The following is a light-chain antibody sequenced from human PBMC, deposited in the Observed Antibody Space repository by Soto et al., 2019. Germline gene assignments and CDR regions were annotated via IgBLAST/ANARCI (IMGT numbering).Light chain of an antibody. CDR1: SSDVGGYNY. J-gene: IGLJ1*01. CDR2: EVS. V-gene: IGLV2-14*01. CDR3: SAYTSSSTPDV. Sequence: QSALTQPASVSGSPGQSITISCTGTSSDVGGYNYVSWYQQHPGKAPKLMIYEVSSRPSGVSKRFSGSKSGNTASLTIAGLQAEDEADYYCSAYTSSSTPDVVGTGTKLTVL.